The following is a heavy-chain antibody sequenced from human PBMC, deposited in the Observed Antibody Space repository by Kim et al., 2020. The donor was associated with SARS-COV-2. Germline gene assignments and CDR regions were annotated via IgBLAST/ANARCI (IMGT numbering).Heavy chain of an antibody. V-gene: IGHV7-4-1*02. D-gene: IGHD3-10*01. J-gene: IGHJ4*02. Sequence: ASVKVSCKASGYTFTNSAMNWVRQAPGQGLEWMGWINTNTGNPTFAQGFTGRFVFSLDTSVSTAYLQISSLHADDTAIYYCARVWHYGSGSYHFDYWGQGTLVTVSS. CDR1: GYTFTNSA. CDR3: ARVWHYGSGSYHFDY. CDR2: INTNTGNP.